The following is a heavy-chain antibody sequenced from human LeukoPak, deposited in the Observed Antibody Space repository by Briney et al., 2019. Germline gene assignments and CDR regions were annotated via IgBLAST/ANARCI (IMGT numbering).Heavy chain of an antibody. Sequence: GGSLRLSCAASGFTFSSYAMSWVRQAPGKGLEWVSAISGSGGSTYYADSVKGRFTISRDNSKNTVDLEMSSLRPEDTAVYYCARSGDSKTIDYWGQGTLVAVSS. D-gene: IGHD1-26*01. V-gene: IGHV3-23*01. CDR3: ARSGDSKTIDY. CDR2: ISGSGGST. J-gene: IGHJ4*02. CDR1: GFTFSSYA.